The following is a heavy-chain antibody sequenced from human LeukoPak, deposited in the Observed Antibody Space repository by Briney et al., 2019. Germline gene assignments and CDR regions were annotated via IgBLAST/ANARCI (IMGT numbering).Heavy chain of an antibody. J-gene: IGHJ4*02. CDR2: IYHSGST. D-gene: IGHD6-13*01. CDR1: GDSISSYY. Sequence: PSETLSLTCTVSGDSISSYYWSWLRQPPGKGLEWIGYIYHSGSTTYNPSLKSRVTISVDTSKSQFSLKLSSVTAADPAVYYCATGYSSTWYSFDYWGQGTLVTVSS. V-gene: IGHV4-59*01. CDR3: ATGYSSTWYSFDY.